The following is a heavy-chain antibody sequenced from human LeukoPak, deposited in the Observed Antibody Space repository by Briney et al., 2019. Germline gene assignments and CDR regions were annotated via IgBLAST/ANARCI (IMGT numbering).Heavy chain of an antibody. CDR3: ARDFAREFTIDY. CDR1: GFTFSSYA. Sequence: GESLRLSCAASGFTFSSYAMSWVRQPPGKGLQWVSYISSSSNIIYYADSVKGRFTISRDNAKNSLFLQMNSLRAEDTAVYYCARDFAREFTIDYWGQGTLVTVSS. V-gene: IGHV3-48*01. D-gene: IGHD3-10*01. J-gene: IGHJ4*02. CDR2: ISSSSNII.